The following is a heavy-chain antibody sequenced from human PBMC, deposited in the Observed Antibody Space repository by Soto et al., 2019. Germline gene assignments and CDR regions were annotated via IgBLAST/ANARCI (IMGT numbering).Heavy chain of an antibody. Sequence: GGSLRLSCAASGFTFDDYAMHWVRQAPGKGLEWVSGISWNSGSIGYADSVKGRFTISRDNAKNSLYLQMNSLRAEDTALYYCAKTLPYSSSWYSAFDIWGQGTMVTVSS. J-gene: IGHJ3*02. D-gene: IGHD6-13*01. CDR2: ISWNSGSI. V-gene: IGHV3-9*01. CDR3: AKTLPYSSSWYSAFDI. CDR1: GFTFDDYA.